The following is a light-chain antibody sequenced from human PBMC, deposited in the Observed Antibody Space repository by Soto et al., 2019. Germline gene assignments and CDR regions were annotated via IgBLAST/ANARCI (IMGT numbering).Light chain of an antibody. CDR2: AAS. J-gene: IGKJ2*01. V-gene: IGKV1-39*01. CDR3: HQFSTTAT. CDR1: QSISTY. Sequence: DTQMTQSPPSLPASVGDRVTMTCRASQSISTYVNWYQQKPGKAPKLLIYAASSLQSGVPSRFSGSGSGTDFTLTITSLQPEDFATYYCHQFSTTATFGQGTKLEIK.